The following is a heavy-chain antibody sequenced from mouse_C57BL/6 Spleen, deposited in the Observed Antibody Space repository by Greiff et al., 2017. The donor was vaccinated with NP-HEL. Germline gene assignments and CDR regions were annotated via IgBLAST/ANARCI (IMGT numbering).Heavy chain of an antibody. Sequence: VQLQQSGPELVKPGASVKISCKASGYSFTGYYMNWVKQSPEKSLEWIGEINPSTGGTTYNQKFKAKATLTVDKSSSTAYMQLKRLTSEDSAVYYCARRLWGYAMDYWGQGTSVTVSS. CDR1: GYSFTGYY. CDR2: INPSTGGT. CDR3: ARRLWGYAMDY. D-gene: IGHD1-1*02. J-gene: IGHJ4*01. V-gene: IGHV1-42*01.